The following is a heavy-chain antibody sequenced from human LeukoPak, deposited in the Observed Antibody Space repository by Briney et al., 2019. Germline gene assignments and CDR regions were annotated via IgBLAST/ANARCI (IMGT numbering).Heavy chain of an antibody. CDR3: ARRPLRYAFDI. CDR1: GGSISSSSSY. V-gene: IGHV4-39*01. CDR2: IDVTGST. J-gene: IGHJ3*02. Sequence: SETLSLTCTVAGGSISSSSSYWGWIRQSPWKGLEWIGGIDVTGSTYYNRCLERRITISVDTSKNQFSLKLSSVTAADTAVYYCARRPLRYAFDIWGQGAMVTVSS.